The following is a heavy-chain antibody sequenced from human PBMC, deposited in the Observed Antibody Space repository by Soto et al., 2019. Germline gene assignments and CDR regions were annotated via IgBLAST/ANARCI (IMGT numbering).Heavy chain of an antibody. CDR2: ISYDGSNK. J-gene: IGHJ6*02. CDR3: AKDREYYDFWSGYPFYYYYGMDV. D-gene: IGHD3-3*01. CDR1: GFTFSSYG. V-gene: IGHV3-30*18. Sequence: QVQLVESGGGVVQPGRSLRLSCAASGFTFSSYGMHWVRQAPGKWLEWVAVISYDGSNKYYADSVKGRFTISRDNSKNTLYLQMNSLRAEDTAVYYCAKDREYYDFWSGYPFYYYYGMDVWGQGTTVTVSS.